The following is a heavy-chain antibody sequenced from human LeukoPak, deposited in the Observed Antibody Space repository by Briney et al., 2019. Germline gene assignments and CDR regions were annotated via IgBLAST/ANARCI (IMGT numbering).Heavy chain of an antibody. Sequence: SETLSLTCTVSGASISSSSYYWGWIRQPPGKGLEWIGSIYYSGSTYYNPSLKSRVTISVDTSKNQFSLRLSSVTAADTAMYYCATQKAAPGPIDYWGQGALVTVFS. CDR1: GASISSSSYY. V-gene: IGHV4-39*01. CDR3: ATQKAAPGPIDY. D-gene: IGHD6-13*01. CDR2: IYYSGST. J-gene: IGHJ4*02.